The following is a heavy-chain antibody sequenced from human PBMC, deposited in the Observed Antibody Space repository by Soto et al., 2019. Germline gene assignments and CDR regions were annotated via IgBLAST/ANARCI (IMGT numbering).Heavy chain of an antibody. CDR1: GGTFSSYA. CDR3: ARDDVLMVYANPNGGGNYYYGMDV. Sequence: ASVKVSCKASGGTFSSYAISWVRQAPGQGLEWMGGIIPIFGTANYAQKFQGRVTITADKSTSTAYMELSSLRSEDTAVYYCARDDVLMVYANPNGGGNYYYGMDVWGQGTTVTVSS. J-gene: IGHJ6*02. D-gene: IGHD2-8*01. CDR2: IIPIFGTA. V-gene: IGHV1-69*06.